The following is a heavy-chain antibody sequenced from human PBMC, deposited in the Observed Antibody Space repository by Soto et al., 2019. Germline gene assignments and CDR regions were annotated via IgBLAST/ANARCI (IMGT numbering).Heavy chain of an antibody. CDR3: ARAGCDGGSCYTLVGLRYGMDV. V-gene: IGHV3-30-3*01. CDR1: GFTFSSYA. J-gene: IGHJ6*02. CDR2: ISYDGNNK. Sequence: VGSLRLSCAASGFTFSSYAMYWVRQAPGKGLEWVAVISYDGNNKYYADSVKGRFTISRDNSKNTLYLQMNSLRAEDTAVYYCARAGCDGGSCYTLVGLRYGMDVWGQGTTVTVSS. D-gene: IGHD2-15*01.